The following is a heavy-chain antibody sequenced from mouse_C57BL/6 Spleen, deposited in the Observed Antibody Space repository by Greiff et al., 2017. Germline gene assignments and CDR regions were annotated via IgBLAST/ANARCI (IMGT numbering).Heavy chain of an antibody. V-gene: IGHV1-82*01. CDR1: GYAFSSSW. D-gene: IGHD1-1*01. Sequence: VQLVESGPELVKPGASVKISCKASGYAFSSSWMNWVKQRPGKGLEWIGRIYPGDGDTNYNGKFKGKATLTADKSSSTAYMQLSSLTSEDSAVYFCARSGYYYGSSYYYVDYWGQGTTLTVSS. J-gene: IGHJ2*01. CDR2: IYPGDGDT. CDR3: ARSGYYYGSSYYYVDY.